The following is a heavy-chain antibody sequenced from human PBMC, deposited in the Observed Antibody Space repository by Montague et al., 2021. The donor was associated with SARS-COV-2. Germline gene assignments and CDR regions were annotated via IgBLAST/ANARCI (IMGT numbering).Heavy chain of an antibody. J-gene: IGHJ4*02. Sequence: CAISGDSVAGIRRRWEENTSELQTHEEWVGRIQHKKKRHTDYAVPVEGRLAIDADTSKNQFSLQLHSVTPEDSAVYYCASGWTLFDWGQGTLVTVSS. V-gene: IGHV6-1*01. D-gene: IGHD6-19*01. CDR2: IQHKKKRHT. CDR3: ASGWTLFD. CDR1: GDSVAGIRRR.